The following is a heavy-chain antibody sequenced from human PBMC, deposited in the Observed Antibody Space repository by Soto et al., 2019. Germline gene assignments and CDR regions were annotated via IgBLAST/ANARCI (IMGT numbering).Heavy chain of an antibody. CDR2: IGTLHDT. V-gene: IGHV3-13*01. CDR3: ARPASSWHGGGGWIDP. Sequence: EVQLVESGGGLVQPGGSLRLSCAASGFTFSASDMHWVRQATGKGLEWVAAIGTLHDTYYPDSVKGRFTISRENAKNSLYLQMNSLRAEDTAVYYCARPASSWHGGGGWIDPWGQGTLVTVSS. CDR1: GFTFSASD. D-gene: IGHD3-16*01. J-gene: IGHJ5*02.